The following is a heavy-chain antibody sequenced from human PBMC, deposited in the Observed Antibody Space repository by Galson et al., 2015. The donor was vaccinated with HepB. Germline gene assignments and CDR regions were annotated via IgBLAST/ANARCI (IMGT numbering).Heavy chain of an antibody. J-gene: IGHJ4*02. CDR1: GFTFSSYA. D-gene: IGHD2-21*01. Sequence: SGFTFSSYAMSWVRQAPGKGLEWVSAISGSGGSTCYADSVRGRFTISRDNSKNTLYLQMNSLRAEDTAVYYCAKVSCGGDCYSNFDYWGQGTLVTVSS. CDR3: AKVSCGGDCYSNFDY. V-gene: IGHV3-23*01. CDR2: ISGSGGST.